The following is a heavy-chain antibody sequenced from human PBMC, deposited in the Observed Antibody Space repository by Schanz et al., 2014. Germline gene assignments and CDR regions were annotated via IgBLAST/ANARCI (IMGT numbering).Heavy chain of an antibody. J-gene: IGHJ3*02. CDR2: ISGSGGSA. D-gene: IGHD3-22*01. V-gene: IGHV3-23*04. CDR1: GFTFRSFA. Sequence: EVHLVESGGVLVQPGGSLRLSCAASGFTFRSFAMTWVRQSPGKGLDWVSAISGSGGSAYYADSVKGRFTISRDNSKNTLYLQMNSLRAEDTAVYYCAKDSNYDGSGYNDAFDIWGQGTMVTVSS. CDR3: AKDSNYDGSGYNDAFDI.